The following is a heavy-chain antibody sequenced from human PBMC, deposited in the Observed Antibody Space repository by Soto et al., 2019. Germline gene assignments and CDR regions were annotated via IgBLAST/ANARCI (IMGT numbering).Heavy chain of an antibody. V-gene: IGHV2-5*02. D-gene: IGHD3-16*01. CDR1: GFSLTTRGVG. CDR2: IYWDDDK. Sequence: QITLKESGPTLVKPTQTLTLTCTFSGFSLTTRGVGVGWIRQPPGKALECLALIYWDDDKRYSPSLQSRLSITKDTSKNRGVLTMTNVDPVDTATYYCAHIPNYYQYDWFDPWGQGTLVSVSS. CDR3: AHIPNYYQYDWFDP. J-gene: IGHJ5*02.